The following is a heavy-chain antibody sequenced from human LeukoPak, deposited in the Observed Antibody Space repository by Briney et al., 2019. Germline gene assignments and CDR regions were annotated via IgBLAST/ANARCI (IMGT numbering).Heavy chain of an antibody. CDR3: ARGNYPSSFDS. Sequence: GGSLRLSCAASGFTLRNYWMHWVRQPPGKGLVWVSHINGDGSNTGYADSVKGRFTISRDNAKNTLYLQINSLRAEDTAVYYCARGNYPSSFDSWGRGTLVTVSS. V-gene: IGHV3-74*01. CDR2: INGDGSNT. J-gene: IGHJ4*02. D-gene: IGHD5-24*01. CDR1: GFTLRNYW.